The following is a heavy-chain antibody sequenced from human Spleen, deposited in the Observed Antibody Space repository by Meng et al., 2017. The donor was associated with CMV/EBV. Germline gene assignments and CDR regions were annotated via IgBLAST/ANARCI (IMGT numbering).Heavy chain of an antibody. V-gene: IGHV3-48*01. CDR2: ISSSGNTR. D-gene: IGHD1-26*01. CDR1: GFTFSSYT. CDR3: ARESEVGLALDY. Sequence: GGSLRLSCAASGFTFSSYTMNWVRQAPGKGLEWVSYISSSGNTRYYADSVKGRFTISRDDSKGTLYLQLNNLRAEDTALYYCARESEVGLALDYWGRGALVTVSS. J-gene: IGHJ4*02.